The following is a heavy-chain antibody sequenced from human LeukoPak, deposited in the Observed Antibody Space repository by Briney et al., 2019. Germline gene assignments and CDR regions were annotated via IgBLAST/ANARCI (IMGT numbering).Heavy chain of an antibody. CDR3: ARPIGTGTTMVRGVIP. Sequence: PSETLSLTCTVSGGSISSSSYYWGWIRQPPGKGLEWIGSISYSGSTYYNPSLKSRVTISVDTSKNHFSLKLSSVTAADTAVYYCARPIGTGTTMVRGVIPWGQGTLVTVSS. CDR2: ISYSGST. CDR1: GGSISSSSYY. J-gene: IGHJ5*02. V-gene: IGHV4-39*02. D-gene: IGHD3-10*01.